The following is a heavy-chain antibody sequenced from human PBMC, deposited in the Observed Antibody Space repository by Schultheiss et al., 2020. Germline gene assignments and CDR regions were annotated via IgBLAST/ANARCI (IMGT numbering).Heavy chain of an antibody. V-gene: IGHV4-59*08. CDR1: GGSISSYY. CDR3: ARTPVTRRGFDY. J-gene: IGHJ4*02. D-gene: IGHD4-23*01. CDR2: IYYSGST. Sequence: SETLSLTCTVSGGSISSYYWSWIRQPPGKGLEWVENIYYSGSTKYAPSLKSRVTISVDTSKNQFSLKLSSVTAADTAVYYCARTPVTRRGFDYWGQGTLVTVSS.